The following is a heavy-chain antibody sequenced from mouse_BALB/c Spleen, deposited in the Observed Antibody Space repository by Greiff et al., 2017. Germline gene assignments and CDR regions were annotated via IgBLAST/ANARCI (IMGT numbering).Heavy chain of an antibody. D-gene: IGHD2-3*01. CDR2: IYPGDGDT. Sequence: VQLQQSGAELARPGASVKLSCKASGYTFTSYWMQWVKQRPGQGLECIGAIYPGDGDTRYTQKFKGKATLTADKSSSTAYMQLSSLASEDSAVYYCASDGYYAMDYWGQGTSVTVSS. J-gene: IGHJ4*01. CDR1: GYTFTSYW. V-gene: IGHV1-87*01. CDR3: ASDGYYAMDY.